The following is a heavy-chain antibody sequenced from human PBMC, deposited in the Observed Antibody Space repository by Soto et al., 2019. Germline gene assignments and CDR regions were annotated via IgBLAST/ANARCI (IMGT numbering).Heavy chain of an antibody. CDR2: IVVGSGNT. CDR1: GFTFTSSA. Sequence: GASVKVSCKASGFTFTSSAMQWVRQARGQRLEWIGWIVVGSGNTNYAQKFQERVTITRDMSTSTAYMELSSLRSEDTAVYYCAAVGSGAYCGGDCSSSGNAFDIWG. D-gene: IGHD2-21*02. J-gene: IGHJ3*02. CDR3: AAVGSGAYCGGDCSSSGNAFDI. V-gene: IGHV1-58*02.